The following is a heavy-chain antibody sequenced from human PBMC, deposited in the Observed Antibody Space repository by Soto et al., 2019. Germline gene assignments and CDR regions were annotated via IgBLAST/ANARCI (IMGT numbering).Heavy chain of an antibody. CDR3: TRGFDY. V-gene: IGHV3-30-3*01. J-gene: IGHJ4*02. CDR1: GFTFSSYA. Sequence: QPGGSLRLSCAASGFTFSSYAMHWVRQAPGKGLEWVAVISHDGSNKYYADSVKGRFTISRDNSKNTLYLQMNSLRAEDTAVYYCTRGFDYWGQGTLVTVSS. CDR2: ISHDGSNK.